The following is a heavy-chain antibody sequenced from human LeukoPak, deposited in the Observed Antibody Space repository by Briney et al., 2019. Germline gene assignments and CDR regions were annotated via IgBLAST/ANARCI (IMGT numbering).Heavy chain of an antibody. CDR3: VKDGGWSYSTTYDY. Sequence: PGGSLRLSCAASGFTFNNYWMHWVRQAPGKGLVWVSRINNDGRSTTYADSVKGRFTISRDNAKNTLYLQMNSLRVEDTAMHHCVKDGGWSYSTTYDYWGHGNLVTVSS. CDR2: INNDGRST. D-gene: IGHD3-10*01. CDR1: GFTFNNYW. J-gene: IGHJ4*01. V-gene: IGHV3-74*01.